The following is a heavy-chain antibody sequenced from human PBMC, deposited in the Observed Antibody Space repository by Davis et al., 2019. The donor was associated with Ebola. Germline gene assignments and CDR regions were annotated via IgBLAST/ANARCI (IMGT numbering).Heavy chain of an antibody. CDR3: AREGWTTGLDS. D-gene: IGHD1-1*01. CDR1: GYTFSDYF. Sequence: AASVTVSCKTSGYTFSDYFIHWVRQAPGQGLEWLGRTHPNNFDTNYGQRFQGRVTMTRDTAINTAYMELRSLKSDDTAIYFCAREGWTTGLDSWGQGTLVSVTS. V-gene: IGHV1-2*06. J-gene: IGHJ4*02. CDR2: THPNNFDT.